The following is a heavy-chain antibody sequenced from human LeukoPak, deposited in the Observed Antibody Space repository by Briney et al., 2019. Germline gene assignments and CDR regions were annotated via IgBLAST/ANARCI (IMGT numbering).Heavy chain of an antibody. CDR3: KSGGAAPGSFDN. J-gene: IGHJ4*02. V-gene: IGHV3-7*01. CDR1: GFTFSDYW. CDR2: IKYDGDEG. Sequence: GGSLGLSCAASGFTFSDYWMSWMRQAPGKGLEWVANIKYDGDEGYYVDSVKGRFTISRDNAKSSLYLQLNSLRVEDTAVYYCKSGGAAPGSFDNWGQGTLVTVSP. D-gene: IGHD6-13*01.